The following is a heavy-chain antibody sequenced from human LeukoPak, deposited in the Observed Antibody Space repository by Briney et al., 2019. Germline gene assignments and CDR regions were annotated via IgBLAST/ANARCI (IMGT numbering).Heavy chain of an antibody. CDR2: IKQDGSEK. V-gene: IGHV3-7*01. CDR1: GFTFSSYW. D-gene: IGHD3-3*01. Sequence: GGSLRLSCAASGFTFSSYWMSWVRQAPGRGLEWVANIKQDGSEKYYVDSVKGRFTISRDNAKNSLYLQMNSLRAADTAVYYCARGDRITIFGVVYNWFDPWGQGTLVTVSS. J-gene: IGHJ5*02. CDR3: ARGDRITIFGVVYNWFDP.